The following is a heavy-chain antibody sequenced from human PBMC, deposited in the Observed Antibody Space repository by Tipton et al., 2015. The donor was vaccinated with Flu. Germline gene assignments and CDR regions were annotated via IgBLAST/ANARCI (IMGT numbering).Heavy chain of an antibody. CDR2: IHKTGIT. Sequence: TLSLTCAVSGYSIRSSNYYWGWIRQPPGKGLEWIGNIHKTGITYHNPSLTSRVTISVDASKNQFSLRLTSVTAADTAVYYCARRDYSNYVSEPKNWFDPWGQGTLVTVSS. D-gene: IGHD4-11*01. CDR3: ARRDYSNYVSEPKNWFDP. V-gene: IGHV4-38-2*01. J-gene: IGHJ5*02. CDR1: GYSIRSSNYY.